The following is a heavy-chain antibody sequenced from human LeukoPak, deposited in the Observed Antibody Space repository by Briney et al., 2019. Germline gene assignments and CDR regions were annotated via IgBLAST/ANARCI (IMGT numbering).Heavy chain of an antibody. CDR3: AGRGQRYFRD. J-gene: IGHJ1*01. CDR2: IYYSGST. Sequence: PSETLSPTCTFSGGSISSSAYYWGWVRQPPGKGLEWIGSIYYSGSTYYSPSLKSLTTISVDTSKNKFSLKLTSVTAADTAVYYCAGRGQRYFRDWGQGTLVTVSS. CDR1: GGSISSSAYY. V-gene: IGHV4-39*01.